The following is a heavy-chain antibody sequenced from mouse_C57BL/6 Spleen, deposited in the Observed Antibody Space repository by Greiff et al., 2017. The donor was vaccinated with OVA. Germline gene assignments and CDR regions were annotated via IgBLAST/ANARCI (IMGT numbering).Heavy chain of an antibody. D-gene: IGHD2-10*02. CDR3: ARQGRYGAMDY. V-gene: IGHV5-12*01. CDR2: ISNGGGST. CDR1: GFTFSDYY. J-gene: IGHJ4*01. Sequence: EVKLVESGGGLVQPGGSLKLSCAASGFTFSDYYMYWVRQTPEKGLEWVAYISNGGGSTYYPDTVKGRFTISIDNAKNTLYLHMSRLKSEDTAMYYCARQGRYGAMDYWGQGTSVTVSS.